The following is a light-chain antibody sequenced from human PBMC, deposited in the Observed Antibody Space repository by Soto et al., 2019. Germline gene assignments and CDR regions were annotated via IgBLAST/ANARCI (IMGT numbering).Light chain of an antibody. Sequence: EIVLTQSPATLSLSPGERATLSCRADQSVSSYLAWYQQKPGQAPRLLIYDTSNRATGIPARFSGSGSGTDFTLTISSLEPEDFAAYYCQQRSNRPLTFGGGTKVDIK. V-gene: IGKV3-11*01. CDR2: DTS. J-gene: IGKJ4*01. CDR3: QQRSNRPLT. CDR1: QSVSSY.